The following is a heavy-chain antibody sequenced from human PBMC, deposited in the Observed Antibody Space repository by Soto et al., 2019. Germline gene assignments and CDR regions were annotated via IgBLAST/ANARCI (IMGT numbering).Heavy chain of an antibody. V-gene: IGHV3-23*01. CDR1: GFTFSTYA. CDR2: ISGSGGST. D-gene: IGHD3-10*01. CDR3: AKLNAYLRGPYDS. Sequence: EVQLLESGGGLVQPGGSLRLSCAASGFTFSTYAMSWVRQAPWKGLEWVSLISGSGGSTIYADSVKGRFTISRDSSKNTLYLEMNSLRAEDTAVYYCAKLNAYLRGPYDSWGQGTLVTVSS. J-gene: IGHJ4*02.